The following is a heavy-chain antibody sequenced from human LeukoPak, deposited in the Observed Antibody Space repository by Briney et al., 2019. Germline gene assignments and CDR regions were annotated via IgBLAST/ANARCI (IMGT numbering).Heavy chain of an antibody. CDR3: ARVSRLYYMDV. Sequence: GGSLRLSCAASGFTFSSYGMSWVRQAPGKGLQWVSVIIGSGSSTYYADSVKGRFTISRDNARNTLYLQMNSLRAEDTAVYYCARVSRLYYMDVWGKGTTVTISS. D-gene: IGHD2-21*01. V-gene: IGHV3-23*01. J-gene: IGHJ6*03. CDR1: GFTFSSYG. CDR2: IIGSGSST.